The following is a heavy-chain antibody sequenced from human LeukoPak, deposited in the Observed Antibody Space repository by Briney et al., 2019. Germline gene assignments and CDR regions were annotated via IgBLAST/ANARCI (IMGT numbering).Heavy chain of an antibody. CDR2: ISWNSGSI. Sequence: GGSLRLSCAASGFTFDDYAMHWVRQAPGRGLEWVSGISWNSGSIGYADSVKGRFTISRDNAKNSLYPQMNSLRAEDMALYYCAKLGSKAFDIWGQGTMVTVSS. CDR1: GFTFDDYA. V-gene: IGHV3-9*03. CDR3: AKLGSKAFDI. J-gene: IGHJ3*02. D-gene: IGHD1-26*01.